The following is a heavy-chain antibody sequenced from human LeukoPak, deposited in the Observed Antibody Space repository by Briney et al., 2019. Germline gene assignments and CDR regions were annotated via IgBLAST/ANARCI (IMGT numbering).Heavy chain of an antibody. J-gene: IGHJ4*02. D-gene: IGHD3-22*01. CDR2: INPKNGGT. CDR1: GYTFTGYY. V-gene: IGHV1-2*02. Sequence: ASVKVSCKASGYTFTGYYLHWVRQAPGQGLEWMGWINPKNGGTNYAQKFQGRVTMTRDTSISTTYMELRRLTSDDTAVYACARDPATTYYYDAWGQGTLVTVSS. CDR3: ARDPATTYYYDA.